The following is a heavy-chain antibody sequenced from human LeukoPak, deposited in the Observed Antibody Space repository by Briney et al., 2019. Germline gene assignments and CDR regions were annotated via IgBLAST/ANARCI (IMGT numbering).Heavy chain of an antibody. CDR3: ARATAAAPDY. V-gene: IGHV1-46*01. CDR1: GYTFTSYY. D-gene: IGHD2-2*01. CDR2: INPSGGST. Sequence: ASVTVSCKASGYTFTSYYMHWPRQAPGQGLEWMGIINPSGGSTSYAQKFQGRVTMTRDTSTSTVYMELSSLRSEDTAVYYCARATAAAPDYWGQGTLVTVSS. J-gene: IGHJ4*02.